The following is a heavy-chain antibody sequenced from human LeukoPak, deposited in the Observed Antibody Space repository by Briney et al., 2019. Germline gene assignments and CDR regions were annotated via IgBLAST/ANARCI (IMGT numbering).Heavy chain of an antibody. CDR3: TTEGLVATSFDY. J-gene: IGHJ4*02. V-gene: IGHV3-15*01. Sequence: GGSLRLSCAASGFTFSNACMSWVRQAPGKGLEWVGRIKSKTDGGTTDYAAPVKGRFTISRDDSKNTLYLKMNSLKTEDTAVYYCTTEGLVATSFDYWGQGTLVTVSS. CDR2: IKSKTDGGTT. D-gene: IGHD5-12*01. CDR1: GFTFSNAC.